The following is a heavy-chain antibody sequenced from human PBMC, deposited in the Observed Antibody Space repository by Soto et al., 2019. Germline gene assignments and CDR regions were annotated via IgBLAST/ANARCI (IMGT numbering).Heavy chain of an antibody. V-gene: IGHV4-30-4*01. D-gene: IGHD3-9*01. CDR1: GGSISSGDSY. J-gene: IGHJ6*02. Sequence: QVQLQESGPGLVKPSQTLSLTCSVSGGSISSGDSYWSWIRQPPGKGLEWIGYIYYTRSSYYNPSLKSRVSLSIDTSKNLFSLKLSSVTAADTAVYYCARGYEIPFRNGMDVWGQGTTVTVSS. CDR3: ARGYEIPFRNGMDV. CDR2: IYYTRSS.